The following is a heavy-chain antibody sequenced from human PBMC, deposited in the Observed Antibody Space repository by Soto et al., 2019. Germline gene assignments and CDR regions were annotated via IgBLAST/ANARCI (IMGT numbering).Heavy chain of an antibody. J-gene: IGHJ6*02. CDR3: ARDIDNRDYYYGLDV. Sequence: PGGSLRLSCVASGFVFKNYEMNWVRQAPGKGLEWISYISNSGNTIYVADSMRGRFTISRDNAKNSLFLQMNSLRADDTAVYYWARDIDNRDYYYGLDVWGQGTTVTVSS. CDR1: GFVFKNYE. V-gene: IGHV3-48*03. CDR2: ISNSGNTI. D-gene: IGHD1-20*01.